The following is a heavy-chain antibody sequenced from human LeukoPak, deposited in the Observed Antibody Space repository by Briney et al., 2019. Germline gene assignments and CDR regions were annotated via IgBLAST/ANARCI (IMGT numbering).Heavy chain of an antibody. CDR2: ISAYNGNT. D-gene: IGHD5-12*01. CDR1: GYTFTSYG. J-gene: IGHJ3*02. V-gene: IGHV1-18*01. CDR3: ARADSGYDYAPDAFDI. Sequence: ASVKVSCKASGYTFTSYGISWVRQAPGQGLEWMGWISAYNGNTNYAQKLQGRVTMTTDTSTSTTYMELRSLRSDDTAVYYCARADSGYDYAPDAFDIWGQGTMVTVSS.